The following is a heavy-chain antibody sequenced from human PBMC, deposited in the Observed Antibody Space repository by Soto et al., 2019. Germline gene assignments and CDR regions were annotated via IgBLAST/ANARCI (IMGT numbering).Heavy chain of an antibody. J-gene: IGHJ6*02. CDR1: GSTFTSYG. CDR3: ARRPPVAAAGSYYYYGMDV. D-gene: IGHD6-13*01. CDR2: ISAYNGNT. Sequence: ASVKVSCKASGSTFTSYGISWVRQAPGQGLEWMGWISAYNGNTNYAQKLQGRVTMTTDTSTSTAYMELRSLRSDDTAVYYCARRPPVAAAGSYYYYGMDVWGQGTTVTVSS. V-gene: IGHV1-18*01.